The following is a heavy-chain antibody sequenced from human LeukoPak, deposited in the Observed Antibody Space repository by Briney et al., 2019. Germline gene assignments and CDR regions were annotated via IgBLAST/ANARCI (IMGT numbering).Heavy chain of an antibody. Sequence: PGGSLGLSCAASGFTFSSYGMHWVRQAPGKGLEWVSYISSGSSAIYYADSVKGRFTFSRDNAKNSLYLQMNSLRAEDTAVYYCAKGGSHYYDSMDYWGQGTLVTVSS. D-gene: IGHD3-22*01. CDR2: ISSGSSAI. V-gene: IGHV3-48*01. CDR1: GFTFSSYG. CDR3: AKGGSHYYDSMDY. J-gene: IGHJ4*02.